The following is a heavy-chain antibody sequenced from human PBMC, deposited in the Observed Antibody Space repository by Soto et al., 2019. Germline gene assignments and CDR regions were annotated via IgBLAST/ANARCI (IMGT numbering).Heavy chain of an antibody. CDR3: ARGMAYGGYDY. J-gene: IGHJ4*02. CDR2: IYYSGST. V-gene: IGHV4-59*01. CDR1: GGSISSYY. D-gene: IGHD5-12*01. Sequence: SETLSLTCTVSGGSISSYYCIFIRQPPWKGLEWIGYIYYSGSTNYNPSLKSRVTISVDTSKNQFSLKLSSVTAADTAVYYCARGMAYGGYDYWGQGTLVTVSS.